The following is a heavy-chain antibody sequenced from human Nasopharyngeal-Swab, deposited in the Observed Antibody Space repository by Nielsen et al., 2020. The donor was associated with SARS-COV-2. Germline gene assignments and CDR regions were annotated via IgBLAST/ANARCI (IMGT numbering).Heavy chain of an antibody. J-gene: IGHJ4*02. CDR2: ISAYNGNT. Sequence: ASVKVSCKASGYTFTGYGISWVRQAPGQGLEWMGWISAYNGNTNYAQKLQGRVTMTTDTSTSTAYMELRSLRSDDTAVYYCARDVGRYSSSWYPHHFDYWGQGTLVTVSS. CDR1: GYTFTGYG. CDR3: ARDVGRYSSSWYPHHFDY. V-gene: IGHV1-18*01. D-gene: IGHD6-13*01.